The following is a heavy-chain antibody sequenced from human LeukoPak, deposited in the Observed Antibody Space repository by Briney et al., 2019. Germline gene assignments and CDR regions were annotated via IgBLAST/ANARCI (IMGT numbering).Heavy chain of an antibody. V-gene: IGHV1-2*02. CDR2: INPNTGVT. J-gene: IGHJ6*02. CDR3: TTSETGFYYGMDV. D-gene: IGHD3-9*01. Sequence: ASVKVSCKGSGYTFTGFYMLRVQQAPGQGLEWMGWINPNTGVTDYAQKFQGRVSLTRDTSISTAYMELSRLTSDDTAIYYCTTSETGFYYGMDVWGQGTTVTVS. CDR1: GYTFTGFY.